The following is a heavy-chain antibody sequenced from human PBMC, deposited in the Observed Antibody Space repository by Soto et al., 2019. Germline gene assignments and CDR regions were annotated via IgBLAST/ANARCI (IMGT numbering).Heavy chain of an antibody. J-gene: IGHJ4*02. CDR2: IYDSVST. Sequence: QLQLQESGPGLVKPSETLSLTCTVSGGSINSSSYYWGWIRQPPGKGLEWIGSIYDSVSTYYNPSHKRRVTMSVDTSKNQFSLKLSPVTAADTAVYYCARIYGGYYFDYWGQGTLVTVSS. CDR3: ARIYGGYYFDY. D-gene: IGHD4-17*01. V-gene: IGHV4-39*01. CDR1: GGSINSSSYY.